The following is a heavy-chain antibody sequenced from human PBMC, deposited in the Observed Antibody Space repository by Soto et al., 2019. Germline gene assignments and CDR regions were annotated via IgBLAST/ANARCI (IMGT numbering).Heavy chain of an antibody. CDR3: ARAAYYYDSSGYYYESDLHYFDY. D-gene: IGHD3-22*01. J-gene: IGHJ4*02. CDR1: GGSFSGYY. V-gene: IGHV4-34*01. Sequence: SETLSLTCAVYGGSFSGYYWSWIRQPPGKGLEWIGEINHSGSTNYNPSLKSRVTISVDTSKNQFSLKLSSVTAADTAVYYCARAAYYYDSSGYYYESDLHYFDYWGQGTLVTVSS. CDR2: INHSGST.